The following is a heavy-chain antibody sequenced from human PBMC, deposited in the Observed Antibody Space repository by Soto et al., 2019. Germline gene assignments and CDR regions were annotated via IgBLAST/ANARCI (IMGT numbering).Heavy chain of an antibody. D-gene: IGHD3-22*01. J-gene: IGHJ5*02. CDR3: ARGWDHYDSSGLRTWFDP. CDR1: GGTFSDYG. Sequence: SVKVSCKASGGTFSDYGINWVRQAPGQGLEWMGGFIPIFGTANYAQKFQGRVTITADESTSTAYMELSSLRSEDTAVYYCARGWDHYDSSGLRTWFDPWGQGTLVTVSS. CDR2: FIPIFGTA. V-gene: IGHV1-69*13.